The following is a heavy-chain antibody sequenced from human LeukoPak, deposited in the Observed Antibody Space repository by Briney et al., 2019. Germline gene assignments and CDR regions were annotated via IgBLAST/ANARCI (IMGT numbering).Heavy chain of an antibody. Sequence: GGSLRLSCAASGFTFSSYAMSWVRQAPGKGLEWVSAISGSGGSTYYADSVKGRFTISRDNSKNTLYLQMNSLRAEDTAVYYCAKDKIDCSGGSCYPGMGYYFDYWGQGTLVTVSS. V-gene: IGHV3-23*01. CDR1: GFTFSSYA. J-gene: IGHJ4*02. D-gene: IGHD2-15*01. CDR3: AKDKIDCSGGSCYPGMGYYFDY. CDR2: ISGSGGST.